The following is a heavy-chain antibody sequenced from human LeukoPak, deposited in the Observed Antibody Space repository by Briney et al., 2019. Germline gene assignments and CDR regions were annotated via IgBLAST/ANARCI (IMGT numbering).Heavy chain of an antibody. CDR2: IYRTGST. D-gene: IGHD2-2*01. Sequence: SETLSLTCTVSGGSISSGAYWGWVRQPPGKGLEWIATIYRTGSTYYNPSLKSRVTISVDTSKNQFSLKLGSVTAVDTAVYYCARHGIECSSTNCYWATVRYWGQGTLVTVSS. CDR3: ARHGIECSSTNCYWATVRY. V-gene: IGHV4-38-2*02. J-gene: IGHJ4*02. CDR1: GGSISSGAY.